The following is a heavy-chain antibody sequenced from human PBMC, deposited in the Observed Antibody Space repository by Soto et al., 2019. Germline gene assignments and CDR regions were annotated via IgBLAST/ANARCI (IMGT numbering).Heavy chain of an antibody. V-gene: IGHV3-23*01. J-gene: IGHJ4*02. CDR1: GFTFTNYA. D-gene: IGHD6-13*01. Sequence: ESGGDLVQPGGSLRLSCAASGFTFTNYAMTWVRQAPGKGLEWVSTISGGGSITYYADSLKGRFTISRDNSKNTLYLQINSLRAEDTAVYYCAKTLRGGYSSSWYYFDYWGQGTLVTVSS. CDR3: AKTLRGGYSSSWYYFDY. CDR2: ISGGGSIT.